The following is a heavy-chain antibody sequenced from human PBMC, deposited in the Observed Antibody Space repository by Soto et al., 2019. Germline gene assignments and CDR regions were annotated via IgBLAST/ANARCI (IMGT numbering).Heavy chain of an antibody. CDR2: IYYSGST. Sequence: SETLSLTCTVSGGSISSYYWSWIRQPPGKGLEWIWYIYYSGSTNYNPSLKSRVTISVDTSKNQYSMKLSSVDAADKGGEYRARGNGRDGYNDPGFFDYWGQGTLVTVSS. D-gene: IGHD5-12*01. CDR3: ARGNGRDGYNDPGFFDY. J-gene: IGHJ4*02. CDR1: GGSISSYY. V-gene: IGHV4-59*01.